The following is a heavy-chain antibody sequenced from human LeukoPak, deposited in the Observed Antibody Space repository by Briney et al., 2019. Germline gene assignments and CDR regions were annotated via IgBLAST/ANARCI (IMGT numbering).Heavy chain of an antibody. D-gene: IGHD3-10*01. Sequence: SETLSLTCTVSGGSISSYYWSWIRQPPGKGLEWIGYIYYSGSTNYNPSLKSRVTISVDTSKNQFSLKLSSVTAADTAAYYCASHIPDDYYGSGSYYNAFDYWGQGTLVTVSS. V-gene: IGHV4-59*08. J-gene: IGHJ4*02. CDR2: IYYSGST. CDR1: GGSISSYY. CDR3: ASHIPDDYYGSGSYYNAFDY.